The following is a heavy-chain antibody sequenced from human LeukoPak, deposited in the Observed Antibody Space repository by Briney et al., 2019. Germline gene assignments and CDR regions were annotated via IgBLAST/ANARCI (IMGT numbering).Heavy chain of an antibody. CDR3: AKMGTGSGSYYRDYFDY. CDR2: IRYDGSNK. V-gene: IGHV3-30*02. CDR1: GFTFSSYG. J-gene: IGHJ4*02. Sequence: GGSLRLSCAASGFTFSSYGVHWVRQAPGKGLEWVAFIRYDGSNKYYADSVKGRFTISRDNSKNTLYLQMNSLRAEDTAVYYCAKMGTGSGSYYRDYFDYWGQGTLVTVSS. D-gene: IGHD3-10*01.